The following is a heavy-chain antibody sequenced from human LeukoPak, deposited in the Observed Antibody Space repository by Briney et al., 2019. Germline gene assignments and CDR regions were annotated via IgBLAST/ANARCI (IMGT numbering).Heavy chain of an antibody. V-gene: IGHV4-4*07. CDR2: INHSGST. J-gene: IGHJ4*02. CDR1: GGSISNYY. D-gene: IGHD3-3*01. CDR3: ARDSFGVVYFDY. Sequence: PSETLSLTCTVSGGSISNYYWTWIRQPAGKGLEWIGEINHSGSTNYNPSLKSRVTMSVDTSKNQFSLKLSSVTAADTAVYYCARDSFGVVYFDYWGQGTLVTVSS.